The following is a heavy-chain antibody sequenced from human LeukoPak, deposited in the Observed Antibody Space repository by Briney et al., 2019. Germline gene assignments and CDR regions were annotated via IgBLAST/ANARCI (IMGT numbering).Heavy chain of an antibody. V-gene: IGHV4-59*11. CDR2: IHHTGGT. J-gene: IGHJ4*02. CDR3: ASTGPGGY. CDR1: GGSITSHF. D-gene: IGHD1-14*01. Sequence: SETLSLTCTVSGGSITSHFWNWIRQPPGKGLEWIGYIHHTGGTKYNPSLRSRVTMSAYSSKNQFSLRLTSVSAADTAIYYCASTGPGGYWGQGILVTVSS.